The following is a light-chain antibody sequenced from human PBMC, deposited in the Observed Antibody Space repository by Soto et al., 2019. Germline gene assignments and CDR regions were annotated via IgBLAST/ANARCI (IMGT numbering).Light chain of an antibody. CDR2: GVS. CDR3: QQDDSSWT. CDR1: QSVPSNF. V-gene: IGKV3-20*01. Sequence: EIALTQSPGTLSLSPGERATLSCRASQSVPSNFLAWYQQKPGQAPILVVYGVSSRATGIPDRFSGIGSGTGFTHTISRLEPEDFAVEYCQQDDSSWTFGQGTKVEIK. J-gene: IGKJ1*01.